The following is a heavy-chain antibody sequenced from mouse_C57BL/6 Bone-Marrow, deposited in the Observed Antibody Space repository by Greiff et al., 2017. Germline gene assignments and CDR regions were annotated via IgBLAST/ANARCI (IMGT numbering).Heavy chain of an antibody. CDR1: GYAFPNYL. CDR2: INPGSGGT. V-gene: IGHV1-54*01. CDR3: ARDSWFAY. Sequence: QVQLQQSGAELARPGTSVKVSCKASGYAFPNYLIGWVKQRPGQGLEWIGVINPGSGGTNYNEKFKGKATLTADKSSSTAYMQLSSLTSEDSAVYFCARDSWFAYWGQGALVTVSA. J-gene: IGHJ3*01.